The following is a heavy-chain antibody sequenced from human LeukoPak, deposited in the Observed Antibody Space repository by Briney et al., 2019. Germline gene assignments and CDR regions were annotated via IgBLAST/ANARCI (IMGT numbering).Heavy chain of an antibody. CDR1: GGSFSGYY. V-gene: IGHV4-34*01. Sequence: SETLSLTCAVYGGSFSGYYWSWIRQPPGKGLEWIGEINHSGSINYNPSLKSRVTISVDTSKNQFSLKLSSVTAADTAVYYCARVVAQRRDYYDFVWGSYSNVAFDVWGQGTMVTVSS. D-gene: IGHD3-16*01. CDR3: ARVVAQRRDYYDFVWGSYSNVAFDV. J-gene: IGHJ3*01. CDR2: INHSGSI.